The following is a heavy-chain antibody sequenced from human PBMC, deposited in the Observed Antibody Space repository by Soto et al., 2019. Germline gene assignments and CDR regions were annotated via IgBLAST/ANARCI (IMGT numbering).Heavy chain of an antibody. Sequence: GGSLRLSCAASGFSVTSNYMNWVRQAPGKGLEWVSIIDIGGNTYYADSVKDRFTISRDNSRNTLYLHMDSLRAEDTAVYYCARGRGSTGYLGREHYFDHWGQGTLVTVSS. CDR2: IDIGGNT. V-gene: IGHV3-66*01. CDR3: ARGRGSTGYLGREHYFDH. D-gene: IGHD2-2*01. CDR1: GFSVTSNY. J-gene: IGHJ4*02.